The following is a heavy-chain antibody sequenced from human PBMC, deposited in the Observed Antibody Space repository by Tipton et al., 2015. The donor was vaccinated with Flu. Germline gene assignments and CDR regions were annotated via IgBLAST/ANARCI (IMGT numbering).Heavy chain of an antibody. V-gene: IGHV4-34*01. D-gene: IGHD6-13*01. J-gene: IGHJ4*02. CDR1: GGSFSGYY. CDR2: INHSGST. CDR3: ARLSSNWYHQLDN. Sequence: TLSLTCAVYGGSFSGYYWSWIRQPPGKGLEWIGEINHSGSTNYNPSLKSRVTISVDTSKNQFSLKLSSVTAADTAVYYCARLSSNWYHQLDNWGQGTLVTVSS.